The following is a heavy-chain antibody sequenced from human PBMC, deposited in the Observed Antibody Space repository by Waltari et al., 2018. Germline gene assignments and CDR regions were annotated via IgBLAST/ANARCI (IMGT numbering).Heavy chain of an antibody. J-gene: IGHJ5*02. V-gene: IGHV3-21*03. CDR3: TRDLYGSGGDWFDP. CDR1: GFRFSAYD. D-gene: IGHD3-10*01. Sequence: EERLVESGGGLVKPGGSLRLSCFASGFRFSAYDSNWVRQAPGTGLEWLSAIGGTHSNIFYAEEVRGRFTVSRDNSKNSLYLEMSNVRAEDTGLYYCTRDLYGSGGDWFDPWGQGTLVTVSS. CDR2: IGGTHSNI.